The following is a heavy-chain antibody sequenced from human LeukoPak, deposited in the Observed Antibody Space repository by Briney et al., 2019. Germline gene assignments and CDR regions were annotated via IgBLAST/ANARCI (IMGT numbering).Heavy chain of an antibody. CDR3: ASAYYDSSGYYNAPFDY. CDR2: MNPNSGAT. D-gene: IGHD3-22*01. V-gene: IGHV1-8*01. J-gene: IGHJ4*02. CDR1: GYTFTSYD. Sequence: ASVKVSCKASGYTFTSYDFNWLRQATGQGPEWMGWMNPNSGATGYAQKFQGRVAMTRSASINTAYMELTNLRSEDTAVYYCASAYYDSSGYYNAPFDYWGQGTLVTVSS.